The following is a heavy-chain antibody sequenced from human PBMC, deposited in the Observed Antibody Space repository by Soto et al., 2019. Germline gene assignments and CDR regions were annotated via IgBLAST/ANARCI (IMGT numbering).Heavy chain of an antibody. J-gene: IGHJ4*02. CDR2: ISGSGDST. Sequence: EVQLLESGGGLVQPGGSLRLSCAVSGFTFSSYAMSWVRQAPGKGLEWVSVISGSGDSTYYADSVKGRFTISRDNSKNTLYLQMNSLRAEDTAVYCANRAYGSDFDYWGQGTLVTVSS. CDR1: GFTFSSYA. V-gene: IGHV3-23*01. D-gene: IGHD3-10*01. CDR3: ANRAYGSDFDY.